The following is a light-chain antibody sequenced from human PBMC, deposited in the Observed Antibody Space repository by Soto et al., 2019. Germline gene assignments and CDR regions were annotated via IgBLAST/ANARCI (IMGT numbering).Light chain of an antibody. CDR1: SSDVGGYNS. Sequence: QSALTQPASVSGSPGQSITISYTGTSSDVGGYNSVSWYQQHPGKAPKLMIYDVSNRPSGVSNRFSGSKSVNTASLTISGLQAEDEADYYCSSYTSSSTVVFGGGTKVTVL. CDR2: DVS. J-gene: IGLJ2*01. V-gene: IGLV2-14*01. CDR3: SSYTSSSTVV.